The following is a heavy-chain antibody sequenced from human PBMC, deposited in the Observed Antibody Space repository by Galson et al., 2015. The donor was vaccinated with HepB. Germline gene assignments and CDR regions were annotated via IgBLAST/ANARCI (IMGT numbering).Heavy chain of an antibody. J-gene: IGHJ4*02. D-gene: IGHD2-15*01. CDR2: FDPEDGET. CDR1: GYTLTELS. V-gene: IGHV1-24*01. CDR3: ATFHGVEAYYFDY. Sequence: SVKVSCKVSGYTLTELSMHWVRQAPGKGLEWMGGFDPEDGETIYAQKFQGRVTMTEDTSTGTAYMELSSLRSEDAAVYYCATFHGVEAYYFDYWGQGTLVTVSS.